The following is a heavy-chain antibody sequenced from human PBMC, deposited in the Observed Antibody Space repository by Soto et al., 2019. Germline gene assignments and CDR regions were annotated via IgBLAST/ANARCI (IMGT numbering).Heavy chain of an antibody. J-gene: IGHJ4*02. CDR3: APISPY. CDR1: GFTFSSYG. Sequence: QVQLVESGGGVVQPGRSLRLSCAASGFTFSSYGMHWVRQAPGKGLEWVAVIWFDGSNKFYADSVKGRFTISRDNSTIAVSLQMNSQRDDDSAAYYCAPISPYCGKGTLVTVSS. V-gene: IGHV3-33*01. CDR2: IWFDGSNK.